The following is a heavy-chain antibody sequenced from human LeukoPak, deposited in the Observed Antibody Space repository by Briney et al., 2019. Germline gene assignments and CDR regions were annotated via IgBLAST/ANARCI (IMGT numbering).Heavy chain of an antibody. CDR1: GFTFSSYG. J-gene: IGHJ4*02. Sequence: GGSLKLSCAASGFTFSSYGMHWVRQAPGKGLEWVTFIRSDGSKYYADSVKGRFTISRDISKNSLYLQMNSLRAEDTAVYYCARGSYYYGSGSYIFSLSIDYWGQGTLVTVSS. V-gene: IGHV3-30*02. CDR3: ARGSYYYGSGSYIFSLSIDY. CDR2: IRSDGSK. D-gene: IGHD3-10*01.